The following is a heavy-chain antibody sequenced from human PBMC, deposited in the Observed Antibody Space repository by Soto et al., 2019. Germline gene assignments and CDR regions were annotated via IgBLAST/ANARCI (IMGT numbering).Heavy chain of an antibody. CDR1: GFTFTSSA. J-gene: IGHJ4*02. CDR3: AADATAWQQMVPSDY. D-gene: IGHD2-8*01. V-gene: IGHV1-58*01. Sequence: ASVKVSCKASGFTFTSSAFQWVRQARGQRLEWIGWIAVGSGYTNYAQRFQDRVTLTRGMSTATTYMELSRLTSEDTAIYYCAADATAWQQMVPSDYWGQGXLVTVSS. CDR2: IAVGSGYT.